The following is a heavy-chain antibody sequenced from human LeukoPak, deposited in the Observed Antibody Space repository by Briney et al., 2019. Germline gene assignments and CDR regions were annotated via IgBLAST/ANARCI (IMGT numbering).Heavy chain of an antibody. CDR3: ASLTTAEAFDI. V-gene: IGHV4-59*01. J-gene: IGHJ3*02. CDR2: IYDSGST. D-gene: IGHD3-22*01. CDR1: GGSISIYY. Sequence: SETLSLTCTVSGGSISIYYWSWIRQPPGKGLEWIGYIYDSGSTNYNPSLKSRVTISVDTSKNQFSLKLSSVTAADTAVYYCASLTTAEAFDIWGQGTMVTISS.